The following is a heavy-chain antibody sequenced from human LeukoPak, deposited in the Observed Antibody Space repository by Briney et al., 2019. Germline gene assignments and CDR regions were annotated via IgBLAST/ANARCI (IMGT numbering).Heavy chain of an antibody. CDR1: GFTFSDYA. CDR2: ISRGGVIT. J-gene: IGHJ4*02. V-gene: IGHV3-23*01. CDR3: VSRAGSPWGPFDD. Sequence: RPGGSLRLSCAASGFTFSDYAINWVRQAPGKGLEWVSSISRGGVITYYADSVKGRFTISRDNSNNTLYLHMNSLRAKDTAVYYCVSRAGSPWGPFDDWGQGTLVTVSS. D-gene: IGHD7-27*01.